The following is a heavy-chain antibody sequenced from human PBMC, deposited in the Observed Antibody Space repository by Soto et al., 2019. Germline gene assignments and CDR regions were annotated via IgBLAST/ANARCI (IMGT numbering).Heavy chain of an antibody. Sequence: GGSLRLSCAASGFTFSGHWMSWVRQAPGKGLEWVAHIKQDGSETFYVGSVKGRFTISRDNAKNSLDLQMNSLRAEDTALYYCARDRAFCSGTNCRRGSIYYYYMDVWGNGTTVTVSS. V-gene: IGHV3-7*01. CDR1: GFTFSGHW. CDR2: IKQDGSET. J-gene: IGHJ6*03. D-gene: IGHD2-2*01. CDR3: ARDRAFCSGTNCRRGSIYYYYMDV.